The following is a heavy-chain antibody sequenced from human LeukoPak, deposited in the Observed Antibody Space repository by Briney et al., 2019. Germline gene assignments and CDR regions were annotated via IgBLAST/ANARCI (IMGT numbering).Heavy chain of an antibody. CDR3: ATESGYYDYVWGSYRYYFDY. CDR2: IYYSGST. CDR1: GGSISSGDYY. V-gene: IGHV4-30-4*08. D-gene: IGHD3-16*02. J-gene: IGHJ4*02. Sequence: PSETLSLTCTVSGGSISSGDYYWSWIRQPPGKGLEWIGYIYYSGSTYYNPSLKSRVTISVDTSKNQFSLKLSSVTAADTAVYYCATESGYYDYVWGSYRYYFDYWGQGTLVTVSS.